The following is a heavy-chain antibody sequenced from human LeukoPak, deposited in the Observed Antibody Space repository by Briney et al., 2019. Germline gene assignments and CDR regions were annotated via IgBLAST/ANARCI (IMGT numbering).Heavy chain of an antibody. V-gene: IGHV3-30-3*01. CDR3: AREHRGYGDY. J-gene: IGHJ4*02. CDR2: ISYDGNDK. Sequence: TGRSLRHSCAASGFTFGSYAMHWVRQAPAKGLEWVAIISYDGNDKYYADSVKGRFTISRDNSKNTLYLQMNSLRAEDTAVYYCAREHRGYGDYWGQGTLVTVSS. CDR1: GFTFGSYA. D-gene: IGHD5-12*01.